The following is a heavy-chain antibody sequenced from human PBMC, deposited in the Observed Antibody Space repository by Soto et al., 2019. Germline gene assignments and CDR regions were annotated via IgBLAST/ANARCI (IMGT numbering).Heavy chain of an antibody. Sequence: SVKVSCKASGGTFSSYAISWVRQAPGQGLEWMGGIIPIFGTANYAQKFQGRVTITADKSTSTAYMELSSLRSEDTAVYYCARDAACTNGVCHINRGWFDPWGQGTMVTLSS. CDR1: GGTFSSYA. V-gene: IGHV1-69*06. D-gene: IGHD2-8*01. J-gene: IGHJ5*02. CDR3: ARDAACTNGVCHINRGWFDP. CDR2: IIPIFGTA.